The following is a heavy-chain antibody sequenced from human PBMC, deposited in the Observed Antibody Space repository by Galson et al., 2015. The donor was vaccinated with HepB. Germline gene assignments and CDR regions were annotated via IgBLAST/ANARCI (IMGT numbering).Heavy chain of an antibody. CDR3: ARDAEDIVATIAVRGDVRYNWFDP. CDR2: IIPIFGTA. V-gene: IGHV1-69*13. D-gene: IGHD5-12*01. CDR1: GGTFSSYA. Sequence: SVKVSCKASGGTFSSYAISWVRQAPGQGLEWMGGIIPIFGTANYAQKFQGRVTITADESTSTAYMELSSLRAEDTAVYYCARDAEDIVATIAVRGDVRYNWFDPWGQGTLVTVSS. J-gene: IGHJ5*02.